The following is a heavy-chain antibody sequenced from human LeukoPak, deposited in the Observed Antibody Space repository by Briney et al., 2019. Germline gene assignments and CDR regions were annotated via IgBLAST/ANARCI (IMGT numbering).Heavy chain of an antibody. CDR3: ARDLGQYYDTSDNWFDP. D-gene: IGHD3-22*01. CDR1: GFTFSSYG. J-gene: IGHJ5*02. CDR2: LNSDGINT. V-gene: IGHV3-74*01. Sequence: PGGSLRLSCAASGFTFSSYGMHWVRHAQGKGLVGVSRLNSDGINTSYADSVKGRFTISRDNAKNTLNLQMNSLRAEDTAVYYCARDLGQYYDTSDNWFDPGGQGTLVTVSS.